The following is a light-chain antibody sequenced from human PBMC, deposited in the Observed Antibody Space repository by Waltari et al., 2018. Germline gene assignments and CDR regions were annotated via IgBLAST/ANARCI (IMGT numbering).Light chain of an antibody. CDR2: HAS. CDR3: QHYGNSPQLT. J-gene: IGKJ4*01. Sequence: ENVLTQSPGTLSLSPGDRATLSCRASHMVASNYIAWYQQRPGQAPRSLLFHASIRAAGIPDRCSCSGSGTDFTLTISRLEPEDFAVYYCQHYGNSPQLTFAGGTRLEI. V-gene: IGKV3-20*01. CDR1: HMVASNY.